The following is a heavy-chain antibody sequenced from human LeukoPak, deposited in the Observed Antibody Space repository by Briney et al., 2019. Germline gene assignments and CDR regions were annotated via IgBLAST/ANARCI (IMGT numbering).Heavy chain of an antibody. CDR3: ARGLVHDTSGYYPDY. CDR1: GFTFSAFW. Sequence: GGSLRLSCAASGFTFSAFWMHWVRQAPGKGLVWVSRINSDGSSTTYADSVKGRFTVSRDNAKNTLYLQMDSLRAEDSAVYYCARGLVHDTSGYYPDYWGQGILVTVSS. D-gene: IGHD3-22*01. V-gene: IGHV3-74*01. CDR2: INSDGSST. J-gene: IGHJ4*02.